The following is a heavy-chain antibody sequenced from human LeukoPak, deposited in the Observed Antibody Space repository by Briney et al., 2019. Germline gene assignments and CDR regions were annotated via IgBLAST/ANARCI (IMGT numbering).Heavy chain of an antibody. CDR2: IHFTGTT. J-gene: IGHJ3*02. V-gene: IGHV4-39*02. CDR3: ARGFFGISSHAFDI. CDR1: GGSIRSNTTFWGWDSSSY. D-gene: IGHD3-3*01. Sequence: SETLSLTCSVSGGSIRSNTTFWGWDSSSYWGWIRQPPGKGLEWIGSIHFTGTTYYNSSLQSRLTISVDTSKNLFSLKLTSVTATDTALYYCARGFFGISSHAFDIWGQGTMVTVSS.